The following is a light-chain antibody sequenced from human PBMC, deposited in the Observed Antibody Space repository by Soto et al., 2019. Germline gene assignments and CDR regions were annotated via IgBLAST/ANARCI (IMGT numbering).Light chain of an antibody. CDR2: DAS. Sequence: EIVLTQSPATLSLSPGERATLCCRASQSVSSYLAWYQQKPGQAPRLLIYDASNRATGIPARFSGSGSGTDFTLTISSLEPEDFAVYYCQQRSNWQFTFGPGTKVDLK. CDR3: QQRSNWQFT. V-gene: IGKV3-11*01. CDR1: QSVSSY. J-gene: IGKJ3*01.